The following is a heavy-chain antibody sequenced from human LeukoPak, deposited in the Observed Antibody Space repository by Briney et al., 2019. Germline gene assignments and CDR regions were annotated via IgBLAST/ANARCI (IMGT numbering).Heavy chain of an antibody. J-gene: IGHJ4*02. Sequence: ASVKVSCKASGYTFTGYYLHWLRPARCKGVAWMGLIDSNSGGTNYAQQFQGRVTMTRDTSISAAYMELSRLRSDDTAVYYCARMRMGGFDYWGQGTLIAVS. CDR1: GYTFTGYY. D-gene: IGHD1-26*01. V-gene: IGHV1-2*02. CDR2: IDSNSGGT. CDR3: ARMRMGGFDY.